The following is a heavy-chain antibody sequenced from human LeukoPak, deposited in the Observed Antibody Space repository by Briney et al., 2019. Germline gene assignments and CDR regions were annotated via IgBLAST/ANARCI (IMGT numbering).Heavy chain of an antibody. CDR1: GFTVDDYG. Sequence: GGSLRLSCAASGFTVDDYGMNWVRQAPGEGLEWVSGINWNGGSTVYADSVKGRFTISRDNAKNSLYLQMNSLRAEDTALYYRARFLFGGSHTIDYWGQGTLVTVSS. D-gene: IGHD3-10*02. CDR2: INWNGGST. CDR3: ARFLFGGSHTIDY. J-gene: IGHJ4*02. V-gene: IGHV3-20*04.